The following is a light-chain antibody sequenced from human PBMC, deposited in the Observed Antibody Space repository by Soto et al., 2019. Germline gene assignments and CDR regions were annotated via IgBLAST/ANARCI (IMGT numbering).Light chain of an antibody. J-gene: IGKJ1*01. CDR3: QQYNSYRRT. V-gene: IGKV1-27*01. CDR1: QGISNY. CDR2: AAS. Sequence: DIQMTQSPSSLSASVGDTVTITCRASQGISNYLAWYQQKPGQVPNLLIYAASTLQSGVPSRFSGSGSGTEFPLTISSLQPDDFATYYCQQYNSYRRTFGQGTKVEIK.